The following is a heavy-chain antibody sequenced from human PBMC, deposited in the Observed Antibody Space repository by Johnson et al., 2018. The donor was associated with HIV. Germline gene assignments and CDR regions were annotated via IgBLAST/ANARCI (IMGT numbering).Heavy chain of an antibody. CDR2: IKSKTDGGTT. J-gene: IGHJ3*02. Sequence: VQLVESGGGVVQPGTSLRLSCAASGFTFSNAWMSCVRQAPGKGLEWVGRIKSKTDGGTTDYAAPVKGSFTISRDNSKNTLDLQMNSLKTEDTAVYYCTTDFSYYDSSGTWGDIWGQGTLVTVSS. D-gene: IGHD3-22*01. V-gene: IGHV3-15*01. CDR3: TTDFSYYDSSGTWGDI. CDR1: GFTFSNAW.